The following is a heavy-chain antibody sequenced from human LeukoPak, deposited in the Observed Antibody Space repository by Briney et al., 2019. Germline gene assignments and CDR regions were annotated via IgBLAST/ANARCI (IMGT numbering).Heavy chain of an antibody. V-gene: IGHV3-23*01. Sequence: GGSLRLSCAASGFTFSDSAVSGVRQSPGEGLEWVSSISDTGGRTYYADSVKGRCTITRDNSRNTVYLQMNQMRAGDTARYYCAKGGQDFDFWRFDLWGQGILVTVSS. D-gene: IGHD3-3*01. J-gene: IGHJ5*02. CDR2: ISDTGGRT. CDR1: GFTFSDSA. CDR3: AKGGQDFDFWRFDL.